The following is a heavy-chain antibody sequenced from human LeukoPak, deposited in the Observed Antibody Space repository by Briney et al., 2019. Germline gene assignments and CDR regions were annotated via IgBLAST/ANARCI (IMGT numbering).Heavy chain of an antibody. J-gene: IGHJ4*02. V-gene: IGHV1-69*01. CDR1: GGTFSSYA. D-gene: IGHD2-2*01. Sequence: GGSLRLSCAASGGTFSSYAISWVRQAPGQGLEWMGGIIPIFGTANYAQKFQGRVTITADESTSTAYMELSSLRSEDTAVYYCARESSSSTSCYGYWGQGTLVTVSS. CDR3: ARESSSSTSCYGY. CDR2: IIPIFGTA.